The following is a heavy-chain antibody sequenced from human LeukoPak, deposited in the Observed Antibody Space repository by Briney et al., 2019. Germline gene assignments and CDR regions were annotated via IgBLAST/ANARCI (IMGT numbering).Heavy chain of an antibody. Sequence: PGRSLRLSCAASGFTFSDYGMHWVRQAPGKGLEWVAVIWYDGSYKYYADSVKGRFTISRDNSKNTLYLQLNSLRAEDTAVYYCARDSTYYYDSGSSGPHYFDNWGQGTLVTVSS. V-gene: IGHV3-33*01. CDR1: GFTFSDYG. D-gene: IGHD3-10*01. CDR2: IWYDGSYK. CDR3: ARDSTYYYDSGSSGPHYFDN. J-gene: IGHJ4*02.